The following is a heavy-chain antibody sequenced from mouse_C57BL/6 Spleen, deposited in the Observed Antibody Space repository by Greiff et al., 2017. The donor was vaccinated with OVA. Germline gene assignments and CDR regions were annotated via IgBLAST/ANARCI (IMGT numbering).Heavy chain of an antibody. Sequence: EVQRVESGPGLVKPSQSLSLTCSVTGYSITSGYYWNWIRQFPGNQLEWMGYISYDGSNNYNPSLKNRISITRDTSKNQFFLKLNSVTTEDTATYYCAREGITTVVVNYFDYWGQGTTLTVSS. CDR3: AREGITTVVVNYFDY. CDR2: ISYDGSN. J-gene: IGHJ2*01. CDR1: GYSITSGYY. D-gene: IGHD1-1*01. V-gene: IGHV3-6*01.